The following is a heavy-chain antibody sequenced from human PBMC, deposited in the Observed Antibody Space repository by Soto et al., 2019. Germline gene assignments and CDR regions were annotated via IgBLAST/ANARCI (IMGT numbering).Heavy chain of an antibody. D-gene: IGHD2-2*01. CDR3: ARSQGSSTSLEIYYYYYYGMDV. V-gene: IGHV1-69*01. J-gene: IGHJ6*02. CDR2: IIPIPGTA. CDR1: GGTFGSSA. Sequence: QVQLVQSGAEVKKPGSSVKVSCKASGGTFGSSAISWVRQAPGQGLEWMGGIIPIPGTANYAQKFQGRVTIAVDESTSTAYMELSSLRSEDTAVYYCARSQGSSTSLEIYYYYYYGMDVWGQGTTVTVSS.